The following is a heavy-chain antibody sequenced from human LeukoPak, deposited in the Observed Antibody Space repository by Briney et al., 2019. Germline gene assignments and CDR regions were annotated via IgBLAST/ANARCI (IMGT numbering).Heavy chain of an antibody. Sequence: GGSLRLSCAASGFTFSSYWMHWVRQTPGKGLVWVSRLDSDGSNPRYADSVKGRFTISRDNAKTTLYLQMNSLRVEDTAVYYCAKESGGGGQGFDFWGQGTLVIVSS. CDR3: AKESGGGGQGFDF. V-gene: IGHV3-74*01. CDR2: LDSDGSNP. D-gene: IGHD2-15*01. CDR1: GFTFSSYW. J-gene: IGHJ4*02.